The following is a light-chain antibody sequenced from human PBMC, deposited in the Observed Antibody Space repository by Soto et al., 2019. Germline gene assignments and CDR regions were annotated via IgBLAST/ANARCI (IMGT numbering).Light chain of an antibody. CDR2: KAS. J-gene: IGKJ4*01. CDR1: QSISSW. V-gene: IGKV1-5*03. Sequence: DIQMTQSPSTLSASVGDRVTITCRASQSISSWLAWYQQKPGKAPKLLIYKASSLESGVPSRFSGSGSGTEFTLTISGLQPDDFATYYCQQYKSYSLTCGGGTKVDIK. CDR3: QQYKSYSLT.